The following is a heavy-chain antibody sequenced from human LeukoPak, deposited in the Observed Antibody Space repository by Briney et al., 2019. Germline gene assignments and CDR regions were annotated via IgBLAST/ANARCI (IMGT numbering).Heavy chain of an antibody. CDR3: ARDLLTNYYDSSGYFVPFDY. V-gene: IGHV4-4*02. J-gene: IGHJ4*02. CDR1: GFTFSSYAM. Sequence: GSLRLSCAASGFTFSSYAMSWVRQPPGKGLEWIGEIYHSGSTNYNPSLKSRVTMSVDTSKNQFSLKLSSVTAADTAVYYCARDLLTNYYDSSGYFVPFDYWGQGTLVTVSS. CDR2: IYHSGST. D-gene: IGHD3-22*01.